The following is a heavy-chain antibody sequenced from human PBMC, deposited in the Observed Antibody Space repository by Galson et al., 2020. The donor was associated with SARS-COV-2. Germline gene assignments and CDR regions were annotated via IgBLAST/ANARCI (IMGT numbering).Heavy chain of an antibody. J-gene: IGHJ6*03. CDR2: ISYDGSNK. D-gene: IGHD3-3*01. CDR3: ARGYDFWSGYYGNYMDV. V-gene: IGHV3-30*04. Sequence: QLGESLKISCAASGFTFSSYAMHWVRQAPGKGLEWVAVISYDGSNKYYADSVKGRLTISRDNSKNTLYLQMNSLRAEDTAVYYCARGYDFWSGYYGNYMDVWGKGTTVTVSS. CDR1: GFTFSSYA.